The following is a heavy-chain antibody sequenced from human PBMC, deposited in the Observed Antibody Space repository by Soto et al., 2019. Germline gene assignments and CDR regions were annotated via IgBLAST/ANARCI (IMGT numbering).Heavy chain of an antibody. CDR2: MNPNSGNT. Sequence: GASVKVSCKASGYTFTSYDINWVRQATGQGLEWMGWMNPNSGNTGYAQKFQGRVTMTRNTSISTAYMELSSLRSEDTAVYYCARGIFERYCSGGSCYRYYFDYWGQGTLVTVPQ. CDR3: ARGIFERYCSGGSCYRYYFDY. CDR1: GYTFTSYD. V-gene: IGHV1-8*01. J-gene: IGHJ4*02. D-gene: IGHD2-15*01.